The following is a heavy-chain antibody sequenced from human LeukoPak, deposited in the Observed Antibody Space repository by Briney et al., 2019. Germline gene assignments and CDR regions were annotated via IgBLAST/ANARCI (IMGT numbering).Heavy chain of an antibody. CDR2: ISYDGSNK. CDR3: AKGPGRYILTGYYRGGAFDY. D-gene: IGHD3-9*01. J-gene: IGHJ4*02. Sequence: GRSLRLSCAASGFTFSSYAMHWVRQAPGKGLEWVAVISYDGSNKYYADSVKGRFTISRDNSKNTLYLQMNSLRAEDTAVYYCAKGPGRYILTGYYRGGAFDYWGQGTLVTVSS. CDR1: GFTFSSYA. V-gene: IGHV3-30*04.